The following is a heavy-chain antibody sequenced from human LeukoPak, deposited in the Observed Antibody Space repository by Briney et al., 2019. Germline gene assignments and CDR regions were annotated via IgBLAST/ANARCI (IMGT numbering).Heavy chain of an antibody. Sequence: PGTSLRLSCAASGFPFSDYGMYWVRQAPGKGLEWLAVISHDGSNKHYADAVKGRFTVSRDNSKNTVFLQINSLRTDDSAVYWCVKVYPTVTTSSVLGSWGQGTLVTVSS. CDR3: VKVYPTVTTSSVLGS. V-gene: IGHV3-30*18. D-gene: IGHD4-17*01. J-gene: IGHJ4*02. CDR2: ISHDGSNK. CDR1: GFPFSDYG.